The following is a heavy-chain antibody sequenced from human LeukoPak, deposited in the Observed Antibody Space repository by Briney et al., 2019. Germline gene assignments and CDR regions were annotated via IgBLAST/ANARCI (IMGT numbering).Heavy chain of an antibody. Sequence: ASVKVSCKASGYTFTGYYMHWGRHGPRQGLEWMGWINPNSGGTNYANKFHGRDNMTSDKSITTAYMDLSRLSSDDTAVYSCATEVTDWGQGTLVTVSS. CDR3: ATEVTD. CDR1: GYTFTGYY. CDR2: INPNSGGT. V-gene: IGHV1-2*07. J-gene: IGHJ4*02.